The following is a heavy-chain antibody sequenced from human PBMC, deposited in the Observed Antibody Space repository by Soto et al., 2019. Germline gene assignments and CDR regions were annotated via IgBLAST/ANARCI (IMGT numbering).Heavy chain of an antibody. Sequence: PGESLKISCQGSGYSFTSYWISWVRQMPGKGLEWMGRIDPSDSYTNYSPSFQGHVTISADKSISTAYMQWSSLKASDTAMYYCAHSPIPVAGTAYDYYGMDVWGQGTTVTVSS. CDR3: AHSPIPVAGTAYDYYGMDV. V-gene: IGHV5-10-1*01. CDR1: GYSFTSYW. D-gene: IGHD6-19*01. J-gene: IGHJ6*02. CDR2: IDPSDSYT.